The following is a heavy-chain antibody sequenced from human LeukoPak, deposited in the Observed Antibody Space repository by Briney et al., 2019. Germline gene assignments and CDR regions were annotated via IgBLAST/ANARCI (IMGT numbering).Heavy chain of an antibody. D-gene: IGHD3-9*01. Sequence: PGRSLRLSCAASGFTFSSFGMHWARQAPGKGLEWVAVITYDVSKKYYADSVKGRFTISRDNSKNTLYLQMDSLRAEDTAKYYCARGLDYDILTFWGQGTLVTVSS. CDR2: ITYDVSKK. J-gene: IGHJ4*02. V-gene: IGHV3-30-3*01. CDR1: GFTFSSFG. CDR3: ARGLDYDILTF.